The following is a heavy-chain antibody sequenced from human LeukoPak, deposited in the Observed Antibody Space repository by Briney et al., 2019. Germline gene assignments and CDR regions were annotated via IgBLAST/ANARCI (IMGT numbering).Heavy chain of an antibody. J-gene: IGHJ4*02. Sequence: SVKLSCKASGGTFSSYAISWVRQAPGQGLEWMGRIIPILGIANYAQKFQGRVTITADKSTSTAYMELSSLRSEDTAVYYCARSLAYSGSSFDYWGQGTLVTVSS. CDR2: IIPILGIA. V-gene: IGHV1-69*04. CDR1: GGTFSSYA. D-gene: IGHD1-26*01. CDR3: ARSLAYSGSSFDY.